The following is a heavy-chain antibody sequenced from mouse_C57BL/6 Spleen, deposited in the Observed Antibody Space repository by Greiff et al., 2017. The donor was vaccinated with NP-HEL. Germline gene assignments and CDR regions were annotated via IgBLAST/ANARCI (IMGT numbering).Heavy chain of an antibody. J-gene: IGHJ1*03. D-gene: IGHD1-1*01. CDR3: TPFITTVVARWYLDV. Sequence: VQLQQPGAELVRPGASVKLSCTASGFNIKDDYMHWVKQRPEQGLELIGWIDPENGDTEYASNFQGKATITADTSSNTAYLQPSSLTPEDTAVYACTPFITTVVARWYLDVWGTVTTVTDSS. V-gene: IGHV14-4*01. CDR2: IDPENGDT. CDR1: GFNIKDDY.